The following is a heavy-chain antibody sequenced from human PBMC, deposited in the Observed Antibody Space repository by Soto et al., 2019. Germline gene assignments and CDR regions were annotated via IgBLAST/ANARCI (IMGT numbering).Heavy chain of an antibody. CDR2: IIPILGIA. CDR3: ARNKKSSGSYYCYYGMDV. J-gene: IGHJ6*02. CDR1: GGTFSSYA. Sequence: ASVKVSCKASGGTFSSYAISWVRQAPGQGLEWMGGIIPILGIANYAQKFQGRVTITADKSTSTAYMELSSLRSEDTAVYYCARNKKSSGSYYCYYGMDVWGQGTTVTVSS. D-gene: IGHD1-26*01. V-gene: IGHV1-69*10.